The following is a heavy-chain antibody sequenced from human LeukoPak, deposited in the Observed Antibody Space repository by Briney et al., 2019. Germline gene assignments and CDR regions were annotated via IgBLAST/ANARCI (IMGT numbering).Heavy chain of an antibody. Sequence: SQTLSLTCTVSGGSISSGDYYWSWIRQPPGKGLEWIGYIYYSGSTYYNPSLKSRVTISVDTSKNQFSLKLSSVTAADTAVYYCARGHGITGTHYLIWFDPWGQGTLVTLSS. CDR3: ARGHGITGTHYLIWFDP. CDR1: GGSISSGDYY. V-gene: IGHV4-30-4*01. CDR2: IYYSGST. J-gene: IGHJ5*02. D-gene: IGHD1-7*01.